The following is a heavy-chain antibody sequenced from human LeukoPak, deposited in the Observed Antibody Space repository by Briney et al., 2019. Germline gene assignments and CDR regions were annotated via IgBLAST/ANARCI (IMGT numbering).Heavy chain of an antibody. CDR1: GYNFFSNYW. D-gene: IGHD5-24*01. V-gene: IGHV5-51*01. J-gene: IGHJ4*02. CDR3: ARASRDGYNQNFDY. Sequence: SGESLKISCKAHGYNFFSNYWIAWVRQMPGKGLEWMGILYPGDSDSRYSPSFQGQVTISADKSISTAYLQWSSLKASDTAMYYCARASRDGYNQNFDYWGQGTLVTVSS. CDR2: LYPGDSDS.